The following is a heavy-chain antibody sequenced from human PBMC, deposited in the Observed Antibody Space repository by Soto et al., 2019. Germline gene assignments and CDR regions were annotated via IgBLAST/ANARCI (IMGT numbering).Heavy chain of an antibody. J-gene: IGHJ4*02. CDR3: ARETPSFDS. Sequence: GESLKISCKGSGFTFSDYPMNWVRQAPGKGLEWVSSIRTISSAIYFADSVRGRFTISRDNARNSLYLQMTSLRDEDTAVYYCARETPSFDSWGQGTLVTVSS. D-gene: IGHD2-15*01. CDR1: GFTFSDYP. CDR2: IRTISSAI. V-gene: IGHV3-48*02.